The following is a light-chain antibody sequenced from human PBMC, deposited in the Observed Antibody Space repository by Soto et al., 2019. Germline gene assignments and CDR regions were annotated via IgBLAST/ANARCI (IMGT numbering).Light chain of an antibody. V-gene: IGKV3-15*01. J-gene: IGKJ1*01. CDR3: QQYNNWPPWT. CDR2: GAS. CDR1: QSVSSN. Sequence: EIVMTQSPATLSVSPGERATLSCRASQSVSSNLAWYQQKPGQAPRLLIYGASTRATGIPARFSGSGSGTEHTLTISSLQSEDFAVYYWQQYNNWPPWTFGQGTKVEIK.